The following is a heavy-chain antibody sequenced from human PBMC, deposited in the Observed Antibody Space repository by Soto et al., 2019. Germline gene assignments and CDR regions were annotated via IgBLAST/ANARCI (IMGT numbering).Heavy chain of an antibody. J-gene: IGHJ4*02. CDR3: AKDLYYYDISSFPIAYDY. CDR1: AFTFSTYA. D-gene: IGHD3-22*01. CDR2: ITASGSNT. Sequence: GGSLRLSCAASAFTFSTYAMSWVRQAPGKGLEWVSSITASGSNTYYADSVKGRFTISRDNSRNTLYLQMNSLRAEDAAVYYCAKDLYYYDISSFPIAYDYWGQGTLVTVSS. V-gene: IGHV3-23*01.